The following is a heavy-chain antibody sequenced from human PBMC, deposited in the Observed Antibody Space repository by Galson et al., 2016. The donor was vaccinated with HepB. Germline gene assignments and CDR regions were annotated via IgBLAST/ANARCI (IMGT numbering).Heavy chain of an antibody. CDR2: ISGSGGGT. CDR3: ALGQGFLADS. J-gene: IGHJ4*02. V-gene: IGHV3-23*01. CDR1: GFTFTTSA. Sequence: SLRLSCAASGFTFTTSAMSWVRQAPGKGLEWVSAISGSGGGTFYADSVKGRFTISRDNSKNTLFLQMHSLRVEDTAVYYCALGQGFLADSWGQGTLVTVSS.